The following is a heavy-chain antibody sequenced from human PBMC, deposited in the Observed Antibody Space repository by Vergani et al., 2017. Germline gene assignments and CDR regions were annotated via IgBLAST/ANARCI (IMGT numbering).Heavy chain of an antibody. CDR3: ARGRIAAAGTVRYFDY. D-gene: IGHD6-13*01. CDR1: GFTFSSYA. Sequence: EVQLLESGGGLVQPGGSLRLSCAASGFTFSSYAMSWVRQAPGKGLEWVSAISGSGGSTYYADSVKGRFTISRDNSKNTLYLQMNSLRAEDTAVYYCARGRIAAAGTVRYFDYWGQGTLVTVSS. V-gene: IGHV3-23*01. CDR2: ISGSGGST. J-gene: IGHJ4*02.